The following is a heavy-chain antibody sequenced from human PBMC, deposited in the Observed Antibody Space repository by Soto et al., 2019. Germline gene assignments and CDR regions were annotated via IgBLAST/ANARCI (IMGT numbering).Heavy chain of an antibody. J-gene: IGHJ4*02. V-gene: IGHV3-23*01. CDR3: AKGEGYSGYDLQARHFDY. CDR1: GFTFSSYA. D-gene: IGHD5-12*01. CDR2: ISGSGGST. Sequence: GGSLRLSCAASGFTFSSYAMSWVRQAPGKGLEWVSAISGSGGSTYYADSVKGRFTISRDNSKNTLYLQMNSLRAEDTAVYYCAKGEGYSGYDLQARHFDYWGQGTLVTVSS.